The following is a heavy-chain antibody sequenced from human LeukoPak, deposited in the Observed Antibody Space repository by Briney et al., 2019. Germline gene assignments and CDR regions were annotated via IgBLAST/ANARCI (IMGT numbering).Heavy chain of an antibody. D-gene: IGHD4-17*01. CDR2: INWNSGST. CDR3: ARAIHYGDYLLGMDV. Sequence: PGGSLRLSCAASGFTFDDYGMSWVRQAPEKGQEWVSGINWNSGSTGYADSVKGRFTISRDNAKNSLYLQMNSLRAEDTALYHCARAIHYGDYLLGMDVWGQGTTVTVSS. CDR1: GFTFDDYG. V-gene: IGHV3-20*01. J-gene: IGHJ6*02.